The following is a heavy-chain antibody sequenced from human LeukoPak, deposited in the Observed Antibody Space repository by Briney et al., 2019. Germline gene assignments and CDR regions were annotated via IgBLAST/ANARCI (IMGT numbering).Heavy chain of an antibody. J-gene: IGHJ4*02. CDR1: GGSISSSSYY. D-gene: IGHD5-24*01. Sequence: SETLSLTCTVSGGSISSSSYYWGWIRQPPGKGLEWIGTIYYSRSPYYNPSLKSRVTISVDASKNQFSLKLSSVTAADTAVYYCARDGYNPIDYWGQGTLVTVSS. V-gene: IGHV4-39*07. CDR2: IYYSRSP. CDR3: ARDGYNPIDY.